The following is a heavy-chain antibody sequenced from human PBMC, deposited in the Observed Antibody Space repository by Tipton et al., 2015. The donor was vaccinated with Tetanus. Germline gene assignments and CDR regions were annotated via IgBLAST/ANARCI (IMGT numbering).Heavy chain of an antibody. D-gene: IGHD4-17*01. V-gene: IGHV4-59*01. Sequence: TLSLTCTVPHGSITSYYWTWMRQSPGKGLEWIGYIFYTGSTNYNPSFKSRVTMSVDTSKNQLSLKLDSVTSADTAVYYCARSETLDYGDYSFYFDYWGQGTLVTVSS. CDR3: ARSETLDYGDYSFYFDY. CDR1: HGSITSYY. J-gene: IGHJ4*02. CDR2: IFYTGST.